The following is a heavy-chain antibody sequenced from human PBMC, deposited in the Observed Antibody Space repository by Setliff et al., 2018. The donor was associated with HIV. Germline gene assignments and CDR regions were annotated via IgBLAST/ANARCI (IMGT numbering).Heavy chain of an antibody. V-gene: IGHV3-23*01. CDR1: GFTFSSYA. CDR3: ARDAYYDFWSGYSVNWFDP. D-gene: IGHD3-3*01. J-gene: IGHJ5*02. Sequence: PGGSLRLSCAASGFTFSSYAMNWVRQAPGKGLEWVSTISGGGVSRYYADSVKGRFTISRDNSKNTLFLQMNSLRAEDTAVYYCARDAYYDFWSGYSVNWFDPWGQGTLVTVSS. CDR2: ISGGGVSR.